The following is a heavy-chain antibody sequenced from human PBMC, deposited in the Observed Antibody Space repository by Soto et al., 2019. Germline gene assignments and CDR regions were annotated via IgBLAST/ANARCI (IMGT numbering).Heavy chain of an antibody. Sequence: ASVKVSCKASGYTFTSYGFSWVRQAPGQGLEWMGWISAYNGNTNYAQKLQGRVTMTTDTSTSTAYMELRSLRSDDTAVYYCARDLEVCSGGSCHYYYYYYGMDVWGQGTTVTVSS. J-gene: IGHJ6*02. V-gene: IGHV1-18*01. CDR2: ISAYNGNT. CDR1: GYTFTSYG. D-gene: IGHD2-15*01. CDR3: ARDLEVCSGGSCHYYYYYYGMDV.